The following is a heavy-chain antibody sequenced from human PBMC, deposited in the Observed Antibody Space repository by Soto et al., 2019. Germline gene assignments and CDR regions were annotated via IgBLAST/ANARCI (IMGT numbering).Heavy chain of an antibody. Sequence: PGRSLRLSCAASGFTFSDYYMSWIRQAPGKGLEWVSYISSSSSYTNYADSVKGRFTISRDNAKNSLYLQMNSLRAEDTAVYYCARDGGTAGSYFLLGQGRPQPPTRYGMDVCGEGTTVTVSS. CDR2: ISSSSSYT. D-gene: IGHD3-10*01. CDR3: ARDGGTAGSYFLLGQGRPQPPTRYGMDV. J-gene: IGHJ6*02. V-gene: IGHV3-11*06. CDR1: GFTFSDYY.